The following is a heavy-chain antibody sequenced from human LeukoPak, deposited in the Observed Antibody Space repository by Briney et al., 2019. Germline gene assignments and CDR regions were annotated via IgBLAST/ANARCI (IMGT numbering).Heavy chain of an antibody. CDR3: ARASVVTSPFDY. V-gene: IGHV3-48*04. J-gene: IGHJ4*02. D-gene: IGHD4-23*01. Sequence: QAGGSLRLSCAASGFTFSSYGMHWVRQAPGKGLEWVSYISNSGGSIYYADSVKGRFTISRDNAKNSLYLQMNTLRADDTAVYYCARASVVTSPFDYWGQGTLVTVSS. CDR2: ISNSGGSI. CDR1: GFTFSSYG.